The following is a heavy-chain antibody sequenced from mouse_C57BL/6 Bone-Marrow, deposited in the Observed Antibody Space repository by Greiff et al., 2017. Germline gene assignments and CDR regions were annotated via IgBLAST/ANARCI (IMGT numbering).Heavy chain of an antibody. V-gene: IGHV1-19*01. Sequence: EVQLQQSGPVLVKPGASVKMSCKAYGYTFTDYYMNWVKQSHGKSLEWIGVINPYNGGTSYNQKFKGKATLTVDKSSSTAYMELNSLTSEDSAVYYCARSDYYYAMDYWGQGTSVTVSS. CDR2: INPYNGGT. D-gene: IGHD2-4*01. CDR1: GYTFTDYY. J-gene: IGHJ4*01. CDR3: ARSDYYYAMDY.